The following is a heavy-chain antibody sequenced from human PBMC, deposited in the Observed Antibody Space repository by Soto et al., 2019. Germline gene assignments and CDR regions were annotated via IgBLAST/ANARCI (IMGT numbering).Heavy chain of an antibody. CDR1: GFTFSNYD. Sequence: EVQLLESGGGLVQPGGSLRLSCAASGFTFSNYDMSWVRQAPGKGLEWVSTISGGGGRIYYADSVKGRFTISRDNSKNTLYMKITCVRGEETAVYDGAKQAGSLVWFDYWGQGTLVTVSS. CDR2: ISGGGGRI. V-gene: IGHV3-23*01. J-gene: IGHJ4*02. D-gene: IGHD3-16*01. CDR3: AKQAGSLVWFDY.